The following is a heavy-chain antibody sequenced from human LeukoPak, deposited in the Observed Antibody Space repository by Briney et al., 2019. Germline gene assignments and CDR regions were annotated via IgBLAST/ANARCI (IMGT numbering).Heavy chain of an antibody. V-gene: IGHV4-39*01. D-gene: IGHD5/OR15-5a*01. Sequence: SETLSLTCTVSDSSITSSSFYWGWIRQPPGKGLEWIGNIYYSGSTYYNPSLKSRLTISVDTSENQFSLKLSSVTAAYTAVYYCARWVSTPRGYFDYWGQGTLVAVSS. CDR1: DSSITSSSFY. J-gene: IGHJ4*02. CDR2: IYYSGST. CDR3: ARWVSTPRGYFDY.